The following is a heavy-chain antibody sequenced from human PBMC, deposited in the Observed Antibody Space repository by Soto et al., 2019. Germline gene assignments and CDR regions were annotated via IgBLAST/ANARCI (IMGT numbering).Heavy chain of an antibody. V-gene: IGHV4-59*01. Sequence: LETLSLTCFVSRGSIDIYYWSWIRQVPGKGLEWIGDIHRSVPRYNPSLKNRVTISFNTSAKDFHLKLTSVTAADTAVYYCTRRSLRGPLGWFGPWGQGTPVTVSS. CDR1: RGSIDIYY. CDR2: IHRSVP. J-gene: IGHJ5*02. D-gene: IGHD3-16*02. CDR3: TRRSLRGPLGWFGP.